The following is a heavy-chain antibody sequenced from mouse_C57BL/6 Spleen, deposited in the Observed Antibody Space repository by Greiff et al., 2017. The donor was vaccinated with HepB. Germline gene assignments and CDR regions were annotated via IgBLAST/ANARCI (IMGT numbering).Heavy chain of an antibody. CDR1: GYAFSSYW. D-gene: IGHD1-1*01. CDR2: IYPGDGDT. Sequence: QVQLQQSGAELVKPGASVKISCKASGYAFSSYWMNWVKQRPGKGLEWIGQIYPGDGDTNYNGKFKGKATLTADKSSSTAYMQRSSLTSEDSAVYFCARRFHDYGSRHGYFDVWGTGTTVTVSS. CDR3: ARRFHDYGSRHGYFDV. J-gene: IGHJ1*03. V-gene: IGHV1-80*01.